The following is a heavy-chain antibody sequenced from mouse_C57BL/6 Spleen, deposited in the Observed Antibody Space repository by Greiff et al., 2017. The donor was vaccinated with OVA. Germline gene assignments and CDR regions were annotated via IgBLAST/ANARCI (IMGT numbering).Heavy chain of an antibody. CDR1: GFNIKNTY. J-gene: IGHJ2*01. Sequence: EVQLQQSVAELVRPGASVKLSCTASGFNIKNTYMHWVKQRPEQGLEWIGRIDPANGNTKYAPKFQGKATITADTSSNTAYLQLSSLTSEDTTIYYCARSRAYGSSYGYFDYWGQGTTLTVSS. V-gene: IGHV14-3*01. CDR3: ARSRAYGSSYGYFDY. CDR2: IDPANGNT. D-gene: IGHD1-1*01.